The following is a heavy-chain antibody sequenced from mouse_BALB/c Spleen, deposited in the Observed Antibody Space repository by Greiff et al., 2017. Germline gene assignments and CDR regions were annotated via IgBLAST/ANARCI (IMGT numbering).Heavy chain of an antibody. CDR1: GFTFSSYA. V-gene: IGHV5-9-3*01. D-gene: IGHD2-2*01. J-gene: IGHJ3*01. CDR2: ISSGGSYT. CDR3: ARLGLRQAWFAY. Sequence: EVQVVESGGGLVKPGGSLKLSCAASGFTFSSYAMSWVRQTPEKRLEWVATISSGGSYTYYPDSVKGRFTISRDNAKNTLYLQMSSLRSEDTAMYYCARLGLRQAWFAYWGQGTLVTVSA.